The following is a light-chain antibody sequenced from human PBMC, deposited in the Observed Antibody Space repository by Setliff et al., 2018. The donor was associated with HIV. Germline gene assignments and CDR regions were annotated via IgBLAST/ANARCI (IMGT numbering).Light chain of an antibody. CDR2: DVR. V-gene: IGLV2-14*03. CDR1: SSDVGAYNY. CDR3: SSYSSSCTLV. J-gene: IGLJ2*01. Sequence: QSVLTQPASVSASPGQSITISCTGTSSDVGAYNYVSWYQQHPGKAPNLIIYDVRSRPSGVSNRFSGSKSGNTASLTISGLQAEDEADYYCSSYSSSCTLVFGGGTKVTVL.